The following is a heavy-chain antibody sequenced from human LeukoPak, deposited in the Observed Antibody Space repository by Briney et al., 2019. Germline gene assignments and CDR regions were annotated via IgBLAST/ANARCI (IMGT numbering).Heavy chain of an antibody. V-gene: IGHV3-72*01. Sequence: PGGSLRLSCAASGFTFSDSFMSWVRQAPGKGLEWVGRSRNKADSYTAEYAASVKGRFTISRDESKNSLYLQISSLETEAAAVYYCATASWYRLAYWGQGSLVTVSS. D-gene: IGHD6-13*01. CDR1: GFTFSDSF. CDR2: SRNKADSYTA. CDR3: ATASWYRLAY. J-gene: IGHJ4*02.